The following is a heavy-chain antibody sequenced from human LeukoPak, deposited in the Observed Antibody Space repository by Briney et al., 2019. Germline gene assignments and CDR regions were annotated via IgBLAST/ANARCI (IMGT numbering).Heavy chain of an antibody. CDR1: GFTFSSYA. D-gene: IGHD3-10*01. J-gene: IGHJ4*02. CDR3: ARDPALIWFGELLFDY. Sequence: GGSLRLSCAASGFTFSSYAMHWVRQAPGKGLEWVAVISYDGSNKYYADSVKGRFTISRDNSKNTLYLQMNSLRAEDTAVYYCARDPALIWFGELLFDYWGQGTLVTVSS. V-gene: IGHV3-30*04. CDR2: ISYDGSNK.